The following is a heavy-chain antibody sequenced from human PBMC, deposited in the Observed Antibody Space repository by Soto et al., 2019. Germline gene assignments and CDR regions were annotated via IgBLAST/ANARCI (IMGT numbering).Heavy chain of an antibody. CDR3: AKVLGYCSSSSCSRDYFYYYGMDV. V-gene: IGHV3-23*01. CDR2: ISDSGSRT. J-gene: IGHJ6*02. Sequence: GGSLRLSCAVSGFSFRNYAMTWVRQAPRKGLEWVSGISDSGSRTYYADSVKGRFTISRDNSKNTLWLQMNSLRAEDTAVYYCAKVLGYCSSSSCSRDYFYYYGMDVWGQGTTVTVSS. CDR1: GFSFRNYA. D-gene: IGHD2-2*01.